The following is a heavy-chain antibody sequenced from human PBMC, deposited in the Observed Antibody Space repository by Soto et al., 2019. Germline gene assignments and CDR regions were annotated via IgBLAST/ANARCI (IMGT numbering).Heavy chain of an antibody. CDR1: GFTFRSFT. CDR3: TRDASRDSSARGWFDP. D-gene: IGHD6-13*01. J-gene: IGHJ5*02. Sequence: NPGGSLRLSCAASGFTFRSFTMNWVRQAPGKGLEWVSTISSNSAYIYYTDALRGRFTISRDNAKNSLHLQMNSLRAEDTAAYYCTRDASRDSSARGWFDPWGPGTLVTVSS. V-gene: IGHV3-21*01. CDR2: ISSNSAYI.